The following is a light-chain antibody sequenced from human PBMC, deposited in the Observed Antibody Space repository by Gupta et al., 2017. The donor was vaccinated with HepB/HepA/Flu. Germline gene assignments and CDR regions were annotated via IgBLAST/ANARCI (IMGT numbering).Light chain of an antibody. J-gene: IGLJ1*01. V-gene: IGLV2-14*01. Sequence: QSALTQPASMSGSPAPSTTISCTGTSADVGIYNYVSWYQQTPGKDPILKNYEGSNRPSGVSNRCSGAKSGTTDFLTISGLQAEDESDDYCSSCTSGITLVFGTGTKVTVL. CDR2: EGS. CDR3: SSCTSGITLV. CDR1: SADVGIYNY.